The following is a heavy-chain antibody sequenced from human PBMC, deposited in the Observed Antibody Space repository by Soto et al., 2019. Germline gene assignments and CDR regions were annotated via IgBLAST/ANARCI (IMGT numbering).Heavy chain of an antibody. D-gene: IGHD3-22*01. Sequence: PGESLKISCKGFGYSFTSYWIGWVRQMPGKGLEWMGIIYPGDSDTRYSPSFQGQVTISADRSISTAYLQWSSLKASDTAMYYCARRRKQWLNDAFDIWGQGTMVTVSS. V-gene: IGHV5-51*01. J-gene: IGHJ3*02. CDR3: ARRRKQWLNDAFDI. CDR2: IYPGDSDT. CDR1: GYSFTSYW.